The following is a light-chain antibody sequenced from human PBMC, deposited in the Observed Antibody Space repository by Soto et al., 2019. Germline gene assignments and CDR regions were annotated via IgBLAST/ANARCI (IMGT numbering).Light chain of an antibody. V-gene: IGKV3D-20*01. CDR1: ESVSYSY. J-gene: IGKJ1*01. CDR3: QQTYSTPRT. Sequence: EIVLTQSPASMSLSPGERATLSCGASESVSYSYVAWYQLKGGLAPRLLIHDASTRASGIPDRFSGSKSGTDFTLTINSLLPEDFAIYYCQQTYSTPRTFGQGTKVDIK. CDR2: DAS.